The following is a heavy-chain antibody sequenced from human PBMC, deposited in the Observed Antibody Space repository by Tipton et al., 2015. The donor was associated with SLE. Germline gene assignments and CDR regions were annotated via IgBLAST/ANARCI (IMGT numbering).Heavy chain of an antibody. CDR3: TRSMGYYGDYPDAFDI. CDR1: GYTFTTYP. J-gene: IGHJ3*02. D-gene: IGHD4-17*01. CDR2: INTNTVNP. V-gene: IGHV7-4-1*01. Sequence: QLVQSGSELKKPGASVRVSCKASGYTFTTYPMNWVRQAPGQGLEWMGWINTNTVNPTYAQGFTGRFVFSLDTSVTTAYLQIYSLQAGDTAVYYCTRSMGYYGDYPDAFDICGQGTMLTVSS.